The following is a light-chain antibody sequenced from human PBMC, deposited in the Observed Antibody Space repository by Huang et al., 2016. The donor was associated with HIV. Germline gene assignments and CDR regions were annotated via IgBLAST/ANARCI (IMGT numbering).Light chain of an antibody. V-gene: IGKV3-15*01. CDR3: QQYNTSPRT. Sequence: ENLMTQSPSTLSVSPGESATLSCRASQSVFKNLAWYQQKPGQAPKLLIYGSSTRAAGITARFSGSGSGTDFTLTISSLQSEDFAVYYCQQYNTSPRTFGQGTKVEV. CDR1: QSVFKN. J-gene: IGKJ1*01. CDR2: GSS.